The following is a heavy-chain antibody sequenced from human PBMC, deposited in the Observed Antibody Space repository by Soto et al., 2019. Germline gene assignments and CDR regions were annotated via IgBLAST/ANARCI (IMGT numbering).Heavy chain of an antibody. J-gene: IGHJ4*02. CDR3: ARGGGSPDY. CDR1: GGSISSNY. Sequence: QVQLQESGPGLVKPSETLSLMCTVSGGSISSNYWSWIRQPPGKGLEYIGYIYYSGSTNYNPSLKSRVTISVDTSKNQFSLKLSSVTAADTDVYYCARGGGSPDYWGQGTLVTVSS. D-gene: IGHD3-10*01. V-gene: IGHV4-59*01. CDR2: IYYSGST.